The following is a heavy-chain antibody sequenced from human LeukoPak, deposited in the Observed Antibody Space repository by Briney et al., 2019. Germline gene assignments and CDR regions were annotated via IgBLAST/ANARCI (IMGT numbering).Heavy chain of an antibody. CDR3: ARGSRGVLLWFGELLSDFDY. CDR2: ISAYNGNT. J-gene: IGHJ4*02. D-gene: IGHD3-10*01. Sequence: ASVKVSCKASGYTFTSYGISWVRQAPGQGLEWMGWISAYNGNTNYAQKLQGRVTMTTDTSTSTAYMELRSLRSDDTAMYYCARGSRGVLLWFGELLSDFDYWGQGTLVTVSS. CDR1: GYTFTSYG. V-gene: IGHV1-18*04.